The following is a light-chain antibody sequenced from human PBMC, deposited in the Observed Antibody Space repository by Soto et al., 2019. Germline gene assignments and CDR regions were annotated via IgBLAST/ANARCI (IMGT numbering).Light chain of an antibody. CDR2: WAP. V-gene: IGKV4-1*01. CDR3: QQYYSTPPT. J-gene: IGKJ1*01. CDR1: QSVLYSSNNKNY. Sequence: DIVMTQSPDSLAVSLGERATINCKSSQSVLYSSNNKNYLAWYQQKPGQPPKLLIYWAPTRESGVPDRFSGSGSGTDFTLTISSLQAEDVAVYYCQQYYSTPPTFGQGTKVDI.